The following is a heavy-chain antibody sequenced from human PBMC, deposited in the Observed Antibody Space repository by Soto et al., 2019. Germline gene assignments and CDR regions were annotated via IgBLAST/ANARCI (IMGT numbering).Heavy chain of an antibody. D-gene: IGHD3-3*01. CDR1: GFTFSSFA. J-gene: IGHJ6*02. CDR2: ISSSGSTT. CDR3: ARGSDSITIFGVVINYYYGMDV. Sequence: GGSLRLSCAVSGFTFSSFAMNWVRQVPGRGLEWVSFISSSGSTTYYADSVKGRFTISRDSAKNSLYLQMNSLRDEDTAVYFCARGSDSITIFGVVINYYYGMDVWGQGTTVTVSS. V-gene: IGHV3-48*02.